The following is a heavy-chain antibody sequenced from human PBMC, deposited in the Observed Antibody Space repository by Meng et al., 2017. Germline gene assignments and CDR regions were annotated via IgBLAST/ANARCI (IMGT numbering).Heavy chain of an antibody. Sequence: GSLRLSCTVSGGSISSYYWSWIRQPPGKGLEWIGYIYYSGSTNYNPSLKSRVTISVDTSKNQFSLKLSSVTAADTAVYYCARVGARKIAVAGTSPTYFDYWGQGTLVTVYS. CDR3: ARVGARKIAVAGTSPTYFDY. J-gene: IGHJ4*02. V-gene: IGHV4-59*01. CDR2: IYYSGST. D-gene: IGHD6-19*01. CDR1: GGSISSYY.